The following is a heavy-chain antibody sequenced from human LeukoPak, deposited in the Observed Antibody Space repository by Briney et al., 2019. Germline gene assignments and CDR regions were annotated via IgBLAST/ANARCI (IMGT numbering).Heavy chain of an antibody. CDR3: ASLAAAGNDY. CDR2: ISSSGSTI. Sequence: GGSLRLSCAASGFTFSSYEMNWVRQAPGKGLEWVSYISSSGSTIYCADSVKGRFTISRDNAKNSLYLQMNSLRAEDTAVYYCASLAAAGNDYWGQGTLVTVSS. V-gene: IGHV3-48*03. J-gene: IGHJ4*02. CDR1: GFTFSSYE. D-gene: IGHD6-13*01.